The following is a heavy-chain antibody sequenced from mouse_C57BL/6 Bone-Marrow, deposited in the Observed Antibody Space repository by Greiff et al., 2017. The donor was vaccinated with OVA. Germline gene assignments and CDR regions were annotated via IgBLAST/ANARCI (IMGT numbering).Heavy chain of an antibody. D-gene: IGHD4-1*01. CDR1: GFTFSDYG. Sequence: EVKLMESGGGLVKPGGSLKLSCAASGFTFSDYGMHWVRQAPEKGLEWVAYISSGSSTIYYADTVKGRFTISRDNAKNTLFMQMPSRGSADAALCDCARRGTETSLDYWGQGTTLTVSS. V-gene: IGHV5-17*01. J-gene: IGHJ2*01. CDR2: ISSGSSTI. CDR3: ARRGTETSLDY.